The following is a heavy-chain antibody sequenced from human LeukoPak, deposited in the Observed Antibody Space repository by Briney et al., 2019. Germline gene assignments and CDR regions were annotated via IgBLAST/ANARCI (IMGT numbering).Heavy chain of an antibody. J-gene: IGHJ4*02. CDR2: IKQDGSQK. V-gene: IGHV3-7*01. Sequence: GGSLRLSCAASGFTFRNYWMSWVREAPGKGLEWVANIKQDGSQKYYVDSLKGRFTISRDNAKNSLFLQVSSLRAEDTAVYYCTRGPTDYYSDYWRQGTLVSVST. CDR1: GFTFRNYW. CDR3: TRGPTDYYSDY. D-gene: IGHD1-1*01.